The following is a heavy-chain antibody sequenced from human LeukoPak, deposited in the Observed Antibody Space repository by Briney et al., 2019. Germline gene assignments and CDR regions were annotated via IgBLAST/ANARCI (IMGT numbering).Heavy chain of an antibody. CDR2: ISYDGSNK. CDR3: ARDSGYGDWTIDY. CDR1: GFTFSSYA. Sequence: SGGSLRLSCAASGFTFSSYAMHWVRQAPGKGLEWVAVISYDGSNKYYADSVKGRFTISRDNSKNTLYLQMNSLRAEDTAVYYCARDSGYGDWTIDYWGQGTLVTVSS. V-gene: IGHV3-30*04. J-gene: IGHJ4*02. D-gene: IGHD4-17*01.